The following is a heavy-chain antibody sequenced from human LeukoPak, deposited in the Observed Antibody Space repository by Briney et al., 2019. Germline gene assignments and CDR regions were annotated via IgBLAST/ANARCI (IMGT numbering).Heavy chain of an antibody. CDR3: AKDRGRVVGSSIGGWFDP. CDR1: GYTLTNYA. D-gene: IGHD6-13*01. V-gene: IGHV7-4-1*02. CDR2: INTNTGNP. J-gene: IGHJ5*02. Sequence: GASVKVSCKASGYTLTNYAMNWVRQAPGQGLEWVGRINTNTGNPTYAQGFTGRFVFSLDTSVSTAYLQISSLRAEDTAVYYCAKDRGRVVGSSIGGWFDPWGQGTLVTVSS.